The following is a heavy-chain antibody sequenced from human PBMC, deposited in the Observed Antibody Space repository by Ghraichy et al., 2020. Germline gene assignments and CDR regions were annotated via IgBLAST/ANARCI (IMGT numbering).Heavy chain of an antibody. Sequence: SVKVSCKASGGTFSSYAISWVRQAPGQGLEWMGGIIPIFGTANYAQKFQGRVTITADESTSTAYMELSSLRSDDTAVYYCARGADLLTVPLHWGQGTLVTVSS. D-gene: IGHD1-26*01. CDR3: ARGADLLTVPLH. J-gene: IGHJ4*02. CDR2: IIPIFGTA. CDR1: GGTFSSYA. V-gene: IGHV1-69*13.